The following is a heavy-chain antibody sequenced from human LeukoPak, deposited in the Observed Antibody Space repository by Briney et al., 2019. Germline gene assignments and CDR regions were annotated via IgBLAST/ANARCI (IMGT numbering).Heavy chain of an antibody. CDR1: GFTFSSYS. Sequence: GGSLRLSCAASGFTFSSYSMNWVRQAPGKGLEWVSSISSSSSFIYYADSVKGRFTISRDNAKNSLYLQMNSLRAEDTAVYYCAKDYLSPSGWISGFDYWGQGTLVTVSS. CDR2: ISSSSSFI. CDR3: AKDYLSPSGWISGFDY. V-gene: IGHV3-21*01. J-gene: IGHJ4*02. D-gene: IGHD6-19*01.